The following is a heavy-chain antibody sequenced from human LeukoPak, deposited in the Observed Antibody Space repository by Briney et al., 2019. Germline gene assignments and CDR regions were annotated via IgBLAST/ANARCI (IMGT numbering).Heavy chain of an antibody. CDR2: ISYDGSNK. CDR1: GFTFSSYA. Sequence: PGGSLRLSCAASGFTFSSYAMHWVRQAPGKGLEWVAVISYDGSNKYYAGSVKGRFTISRDNSKNTLYLQMNSLRAEDTAVYYCARGWNGYDDNIGFDYWGQGTLVTVSS. D-gene: IGHD5-12*01. CDR3: ARGWNGYDDNIGFDY. J-gene: IGHJ4*02. V-gene: IGHV3-30-3*01.